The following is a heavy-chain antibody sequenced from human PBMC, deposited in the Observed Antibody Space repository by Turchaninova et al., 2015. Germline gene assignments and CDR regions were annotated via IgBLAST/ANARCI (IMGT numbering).Heavy chain of an antibody. V-gene: IGHV4-38-2*01. CDR3: ARRSGHYFDY. J-gene: IGHJ4*02. D-gene: IGHD2-15*01. CDR2: IYHSGST. Sequence: QVQLPESGPGLVTPSETLSLTCAVSGYSISSGYYWGWIRQPPGKWLEWIGSIYHSGSTYYNPSLKSLFTISVDTSKNQFSLKLSSVTAADTAVYYCARRSGHYFDYWGQGTLVTVSS. CDR1: GYSISSGYY.